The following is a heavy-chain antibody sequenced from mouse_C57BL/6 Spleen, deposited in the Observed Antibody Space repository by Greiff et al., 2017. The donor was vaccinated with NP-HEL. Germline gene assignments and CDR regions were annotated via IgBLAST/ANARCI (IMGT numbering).Heavy chain of an antibody. CDR2: ISSGSSTI. J-gene: IGHJ3*01. CDR1: GFTFSDYG. CDR3: ARARREAWFAY. Sequence: DVKLVESGGGLVKPGGSLKLSCAASGFTFSDYGMHWVRQAPEKGLEWVAYISSGSSTIYYADTVKGRFTISRDNAKNTLFLQMTSLRSEDTAMYYCARARREAWFAYWGQGTLVTVSA. V-gene: IGHV5-17*01. D-gene: IGHD2-12*01.